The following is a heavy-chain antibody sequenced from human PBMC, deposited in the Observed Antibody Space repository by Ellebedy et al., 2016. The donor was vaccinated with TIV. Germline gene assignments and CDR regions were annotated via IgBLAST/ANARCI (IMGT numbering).Heavy chain of an antibody. D-gene: IGHD3-16*01. J-gene: IGHJ3*02. Sequence: PGGSLRLSCAASGFTFRRHGMHWVRQAPGKGLEWVAVIWYDGSDQYYADSVKGRFTVSRDNSKNTLYLQMNSLRAKDTAVYYCAKDRVGGDGRWVFDIWGQGTTVTVSS. V-gene: IGHV3-33*06. CDR2: IWYDGSDQ. CDR3: AKDRVGGDGRWVFDI. CDR1: GFTFRRHG.